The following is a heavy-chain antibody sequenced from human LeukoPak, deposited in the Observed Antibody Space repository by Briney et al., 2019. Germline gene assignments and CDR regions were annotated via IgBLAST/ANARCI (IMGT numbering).Heavy chain of an antibody. D-gene: IGHD3-10*01. V-gene: IGHV4-61*02. CDR3: AIYRHMVVVY. J-gene: IGHJ4*02. CDR1: GGSISSGTYY. Sequence: TLSLTCTVSGGSISSGTYYWSWIRQPAGKGLEWIGRIYTTGSTYYNPSLKSRVTISVDTSKNQFSLKLSSVTAADTAVYYCAIYRHMVVVYWGQGTLVTVSS. CDR2: IYTTGST.